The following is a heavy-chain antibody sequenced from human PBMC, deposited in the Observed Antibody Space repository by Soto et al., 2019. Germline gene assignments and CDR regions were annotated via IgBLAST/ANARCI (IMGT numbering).Heavy chain of an antibody. J-gene: IGHJ4*02. CDR3: ARDALGLAY. V-gene: IGHV3-30*09. Sequence: GGSLRLSCAASGFTFSNYGMDWVRQAPGKGPEWVALISYDGRTKYYADSLKGRFAISRDNSNNTLYLQMNSLSAEDTAVYYCARDALGLAYWGQGTQVTVSS. D-gene: IGHD3-16*01. CDR1: GFTFSNYG. CDR2: ISYDGRTK.